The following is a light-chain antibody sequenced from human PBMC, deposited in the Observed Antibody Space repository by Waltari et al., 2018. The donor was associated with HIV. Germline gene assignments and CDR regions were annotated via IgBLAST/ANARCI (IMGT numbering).Light chain of an antibody. J-gene: IGLJ2*01. CDR2: SNS. CDR3: AAWDDSLTGSHVI. Sequence: QSVLSQPPSASGTPGQRVTIPCSGSRSNIGRTTVHWYQQLPGTAPKLLIYSNSQRPSGVPDRFSGSKSGTSASLAISGLQSEDEAEYYCAAWDDSLTGSHVIFGGGTKLTVL. CDR1: RSNIGRTT. V-gene: IGLV1-44*01.